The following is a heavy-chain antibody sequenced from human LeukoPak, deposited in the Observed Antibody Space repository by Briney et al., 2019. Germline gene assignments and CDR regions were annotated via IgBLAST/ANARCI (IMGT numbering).Heavy chain of an antibody. CDR1: GYTFTSYA. V-gene: IGHV1-18*01. D-gene: IGHD4-11*01. CDR2: ISADNGNT. CDR3: ARDKAVTTERTQYFHH. J-gene: IGHJ1*01. Sequence: ASVKVSCKASGYTFTSYAISWVRQAPGQGLEWMGWISADNGNTIYEQKFQGRVTMTTDTSTSTAYMELRSLRSDDTAVYYCARDKAVTTERTQYFHHWGQGTLVTVSS.